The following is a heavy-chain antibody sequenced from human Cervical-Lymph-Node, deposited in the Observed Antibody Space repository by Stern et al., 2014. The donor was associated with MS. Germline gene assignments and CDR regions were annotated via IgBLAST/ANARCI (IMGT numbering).Heavy chain of an antibody. CDR1: GYSFTSYW. Sequence: EVQLVQSGAEVKKPGESLKISCKGSGYSFTSYWIGWVRQLPGKGLEWMGIISPGDSGTRYSPSFKVQVTISTDKSNSTAYLHLSSLKASDTAMYYCIRKGSSWYFDYWGQGTLVTVSS. CDR2: ISPGDSGT. J-gene: IGHJ4*02. V-gene: IGHV5-51*03. CDR3: IRKGSSWYFDY. D-gene: IGHD6-13*01.